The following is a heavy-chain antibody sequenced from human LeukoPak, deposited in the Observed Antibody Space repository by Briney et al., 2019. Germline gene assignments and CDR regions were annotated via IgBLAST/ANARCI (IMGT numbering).Heavy chain of an antibody. CDR3: ARYCSSTTCYTRGGDY. V-gene: IGHV4-38-2*02. CDR1: GYSITSGYY. D-gene: IGHD2-2*02. CDR2: IYHTGNT. J-gene: IGHJ4*02. Sequence: SETLSLTCSVSGYSITSGYYWGWIRQPPWKGLEWIGSIYHTGNTFYDPSFNSRVTISVDTSKNQFSLSLSSVTAADTAVYYCARYCSSTTCYTRGGDYWGQGTLVTVSS.